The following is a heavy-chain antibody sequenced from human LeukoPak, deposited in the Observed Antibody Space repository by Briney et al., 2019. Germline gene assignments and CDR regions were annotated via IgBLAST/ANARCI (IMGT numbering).Heavy chain of an antibody. CDR3: ARHGIVGATTFDY. J-gene: IGHJ4*02. D-gene: IGHD1-26*01. Sequence: SETLSLTCTVSGGSIGSYYWSWIRQPPGKGLEWIGYIYYSGSTNYNPSLKSRVTISVDTSKNQFSLKLSSVTAADTAVYYCARHGIVGATTFDYWGQGTLVTVSS. CDR2: IYYSGST. V-gene: IGHV4-59*08. CDR1: GGSIGSYY.